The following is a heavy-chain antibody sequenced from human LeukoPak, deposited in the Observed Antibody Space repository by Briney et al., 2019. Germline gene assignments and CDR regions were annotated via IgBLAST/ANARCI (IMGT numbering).Heavy chain of an antibody. CDR3: TTAYSIATWYYYYYYMDV. CDR1: GFTFSSYE. J-gene: IGHJ6*03. CDR2: LKGKPDGGTT. V-gene: IGHV3-15*01. D-gene: IGHD1-26*01. Sequence: GGSLRLSCAASGFTFSSYEMNWVRQAPGRGRDWFARLKGKPDGGTTDYAAPVKGRFTISRDDSKNTLYLQMNSLKTEDTAVYYCTTAYSIATWYYYYYYMDVWGKGTTVTISS.